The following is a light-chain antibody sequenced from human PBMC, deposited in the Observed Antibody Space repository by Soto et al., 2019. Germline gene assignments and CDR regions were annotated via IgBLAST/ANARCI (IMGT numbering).Light chain of an antibody. V-gene: IGKV3D-20*02. J-gene: IGKJ4*01. CDR3: QQRSNWPLT. CDR1: QSVSSSY. Sequence: EMVLRQSLGSLSLSPGERATRSCRASQSVSSSYLAWYQQKPGQAPRPPIYDASNRATAIPARFSGSGSGTDFTPTISSLEPEDFAVYYCQQRSNWPLTSGGGTKVDI. CDR2: DAS.